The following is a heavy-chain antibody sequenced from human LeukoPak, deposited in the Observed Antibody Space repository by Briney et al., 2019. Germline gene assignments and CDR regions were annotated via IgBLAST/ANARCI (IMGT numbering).Heavy chain of an antibody. D-gene: IGHD1-26*01. CDR3: ARDPGAIGRHYYYYYYMDV. Sequence: ASVKVSCKASGYTFTSYYMHWVRQAPGQGLEWMGIINPSGGSTSYAQKFQGRVTMTRDTSISTAYMELSRLRSDDTAVYYCARDPGAIGRHYYYYYYMDVWGKGTTVTVSS. J-gene: IGHJ6*03. CDR2: INPSGGST. CDR1: GYTFTSYY. V-gene: IGHV1-46*01.